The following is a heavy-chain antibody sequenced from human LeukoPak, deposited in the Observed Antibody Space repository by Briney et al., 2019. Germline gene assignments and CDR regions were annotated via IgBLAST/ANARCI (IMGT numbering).Heavy chain of an antibody. Sequence: GGSLRLSCAASGFTFDDYAMHWVRQAPGKGLEWVSGISWNSGNIDYADSVKGRFTISRDNSKNTLYLQMNSLRAEDTAVYYCARGEYCSGGSCYPYYYGMDVWGQGTTVTVSS. CDR1: GFTFDDYA. CDR2: ISWNSGNI. J-gene: IGHJ6*02. V-gene: IGHV3-9*01. D-gene: IGHD2-15*01. CDR3: ARGEYCSGGSCYPYYYGMDV.